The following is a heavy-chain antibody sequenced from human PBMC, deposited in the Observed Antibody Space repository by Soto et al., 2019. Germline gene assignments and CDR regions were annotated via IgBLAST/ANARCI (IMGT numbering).Heavy chain of an antibody. Sequence: QVQLVESGGGVVQPVRSLRLSCAASGFTFSSYGMHWVRQAPGKGLEWVAVISYDGSNKYYADSVKGRFTISRDNSKNTLYLQMNSLRAEDTAVYYCAKDTYSSSSYYYYGMDVWGQGTTVTVSS. CDR2: ISYDGSNK. CDR1: GFTFSSYG. D-gene: IGHD6-6*01. V-gene: IGHV3-30*18. CDR3: AKDTYSSSSYYYYGMDV. J-gene: IGHJ6*02.